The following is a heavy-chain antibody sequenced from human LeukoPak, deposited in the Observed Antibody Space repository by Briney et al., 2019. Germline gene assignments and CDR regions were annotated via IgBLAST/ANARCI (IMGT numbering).Heavy chain of an antibody. Sequence: SETLSLTCTVSGGSISSSSYYWGWIRQPPGKGLEWIGSIYYSGSTYYNPSLKSRVTISVDTSKNQFSLKLSSVTAADTAVYYCARRRSSTSCCDDYWGQGTLVTVSS. D-gene: IGHD2-2*01. CDR3: ARRRSSTSCCDDY. CDR2: IYYSGST. V-gene: IGHV4-39*01. J-gene: IGHJ4*02. CDR1: GGSISSSSYY.